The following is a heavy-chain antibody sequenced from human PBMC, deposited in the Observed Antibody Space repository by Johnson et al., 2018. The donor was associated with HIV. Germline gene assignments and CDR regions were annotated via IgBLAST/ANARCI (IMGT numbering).Heavy chain of an antibody. CDR3: TTGLMSAFDM. V-gene: IGHV3-74*02. J-gene: IGHJ3*02. Sequence: VQLVESGGVVVQPGGSLRLSCAASGFTFDDYAMHWVRQAPGKGLEWVSRIIRDATTAIYADSVKGRFTISRDNAKNTLYLQMDSLRAEDTAVYYCTTGLMSAFDMWGQGTMVTVSS. D-gene: IGHD3-16*01. CDR1: GFTFDDYA. CDR2: IIRDATTA.